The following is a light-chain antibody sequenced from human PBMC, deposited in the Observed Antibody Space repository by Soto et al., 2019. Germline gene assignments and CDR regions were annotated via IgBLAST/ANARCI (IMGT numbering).Light chain of an antibody. V-gene: IGLV2-14*03. CDR2: DVS. J-gene: IGLJ1*01. CDR3: CSYVGSALYV. CDR1: SSDVGRYNF. Sequence: QSVLTQPASVSGSPGQSITISCTGTSSDVGRYNFVSWCRLHPGEAPQLIISDVSNRPSGISNRFSGSKSGNTASLTISGLQAEDEADYYCCSYVGSALYVFGTGTKVTVL.